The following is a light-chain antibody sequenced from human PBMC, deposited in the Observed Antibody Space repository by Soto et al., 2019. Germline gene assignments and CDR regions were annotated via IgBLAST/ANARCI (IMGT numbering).Light chain of an antibody. J-gene: IGLJ2*01. CDR2: EVT. V-gene: IGLV2-23*02. CDR1: SHSVGSYNL. Sequence: QYALTQPASVSGSPGQSITISCTGTSHSVGSYNLVSWYQHLPGKAPKLMIFEVTKRPSGVSTRFSGSKSGNTASLTISGLQAEDEADYYCSSYAGSSIFVVFGGGTKLTVL. CDR3: SSYAGSSIFVV.